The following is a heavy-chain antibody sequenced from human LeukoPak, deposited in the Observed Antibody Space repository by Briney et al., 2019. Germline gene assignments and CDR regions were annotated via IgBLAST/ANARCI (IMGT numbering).Heavy chain of an antibody. CDR1: GVTFSSYA. V-gene: IGHV1-69*01. Sequence: SVKVSCKTSGVTFSSYAISWVRQAPGQGLEWMGGIIPIFGTTNYAQKFQGRVTITADESTSTAYMELSSLRSEDTAVYYCARDTDTDDYVWGSYRHFDYWGQGTLVTVSS. J-gene: IGHJ4*02. CDR2: IIPIFGTT. D-gene: IGHD3-16*02. CDR3: ARDTDTDDYVWGSYRHFDY.